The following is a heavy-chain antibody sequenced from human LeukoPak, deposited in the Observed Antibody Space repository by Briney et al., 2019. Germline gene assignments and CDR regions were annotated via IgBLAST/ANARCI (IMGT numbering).Heavy chain of an antibody. Sequence: GGSLRLSCAASGFTFSSYAMSWVRQAPGKGLEWVSAISGSGGSTYYADSVMGRFTISRDNSKNTLYLQMNSLRAEDTAVYYCAKRVGATLSFYYYGMDVWGQGTTVTVSS. CDR3: AKRVGATLSFYYYGMDV. CDR2: ISGSGGST. J-gene: IGHJ6*02. CDR1: GFTFSSYA. D-gene: IGHD1-26*01. V-gene: IGHV3-23*01.